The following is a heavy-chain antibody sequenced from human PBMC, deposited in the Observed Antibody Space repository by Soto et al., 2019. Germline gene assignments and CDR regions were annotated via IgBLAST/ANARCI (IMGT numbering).Heavy chain of an antibody. V-gene: IGHV3-23*01. J-gene: IGHJ4*02. CDR3: AKDGEDSSGWWLGYYFDY. CDR2: ISGSGGST. D-gene: IGHD6-19*01. CDR1: GFTFSSYA. Sequence: VGSLRLSCAASGFTFSSYAMSWVRQAPGKGLEWVSAISGSGGSTYYADSVKGRFTISRDNSKNTLYLQMNSLRAEDTAVYYCAKDGEDSSGWWLGYYFDYWGQGTLVTVSS.